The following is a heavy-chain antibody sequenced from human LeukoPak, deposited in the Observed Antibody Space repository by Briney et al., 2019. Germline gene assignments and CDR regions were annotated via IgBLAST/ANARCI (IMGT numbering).Heavy chain of an antibody. CDR3: AKHPAKFWSGYYGGPDSYYMDV. CDR2: ISGSGGST. V-gene: IGHV3-23*01. J-gene: IGHJ6*03. D-gene: IGHD3-3*01. Sequence: PGGSLRLSCAASGFTFSSYAMSWVRQAPGKGLERVSAISGSGGSTYYADSVKGRFTISRDNSKNTLYLQMNSLRAEDTAVYYCAKHPAKFWSGYYGGPDSYYMDVWGKGTTVTVSS. CDR1: GFTFSSYA.